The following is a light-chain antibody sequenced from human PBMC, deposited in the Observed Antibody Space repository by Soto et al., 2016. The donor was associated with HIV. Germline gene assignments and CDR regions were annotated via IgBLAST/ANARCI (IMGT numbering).Light chain of an antibody. Sequence: IQMTQSPSSLSASVGDRVTITCRASQSISTYLNWYQQKPGKAPKLLIYAASNLQSGVPSRFSGSGSGTDFTLTISSLQPEDFATYFCQQSYNTPQTFGQGTKVEIK. V-gene: IGKV1-39*01. CDR3: QQSYNTPQT. CDR1: QSISTY. CDR2: AAS. J-gene: IGKJ1*01.